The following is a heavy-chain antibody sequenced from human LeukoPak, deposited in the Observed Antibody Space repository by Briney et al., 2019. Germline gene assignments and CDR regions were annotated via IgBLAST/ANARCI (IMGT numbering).Heavy chain of an antibody. CDR1: GYTLTSYA. V-gene: IGHV7-4-1*02. CDR3: ARSAPTNYFDY. D-gene: IGHD1-1*01. J-gene: IGHJ4*01. Sequence: ASVKVSCKASGYTLTSYAMNWVRQAPGQGLEWMGWINTNTGNPTYAQGFTGRFVFSLDTSASTAYLQISSLKAEDTAVYYCARSAPTNYFDYWGQGTLVTVSS. CDR2: INTNTGNP.